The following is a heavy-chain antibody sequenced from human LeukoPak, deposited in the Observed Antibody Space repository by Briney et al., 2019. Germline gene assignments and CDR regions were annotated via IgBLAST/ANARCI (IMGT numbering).Heavy chain of an antibody. Sequence: PGGSLRLSCAASGFTFSSYAMHWVRQAPGKGLEWVAVISYDGSNKYYADSVKGRFTISRDNSKNTLYLQMNSLRAEDTAVYYCAHHGHPVHYWCKATLVTVSS. CDR3: AHHGHPVHY. V-gene: IGHV3-30-3*01. D-gene: IGHD1-14*01. J-gene: IGHJ4*02. CDR1: GFTFSSYA. CDR2: ISYDGSNK.